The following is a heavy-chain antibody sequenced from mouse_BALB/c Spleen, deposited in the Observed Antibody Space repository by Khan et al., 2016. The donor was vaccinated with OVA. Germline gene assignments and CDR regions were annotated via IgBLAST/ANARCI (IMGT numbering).Heavy chain of an antibody. J-gene: IGHJ4*01. V-gene: IGHV9-3-1*01. CDR1: GYTFTKNG. CDR2: INTYTGEP. D-gene: IGHD2-14*01. Sequence: QIQLVQSGPELKKPGETVKISCKASGYTFTKNGMNWVKQAPGKGLKWMGWINTYTGEPTYVDDFKGRFAFSLETSASTAYLQINSLKNEDTATYFCARVGYSGTMDYWGRGTSVTVSS. CDR3: ARVGYSGTMDY.